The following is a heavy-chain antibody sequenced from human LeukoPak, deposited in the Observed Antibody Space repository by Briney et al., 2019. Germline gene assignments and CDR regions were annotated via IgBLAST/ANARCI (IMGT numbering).Heavy chain of an antibody. CDR1: GGSFNDYY. D-gene: IGHD4/OR15-4a*01. J-gene: IGHJ4*02. V-gene: IGHV4-34*01. CDR2: VNHSGRT. CDR3: ARRGRGATVDY. Sequence: SETLSLTCAVYGGSFNDYYWSWIRQPPGQGLEWIGEVNHSGRTNYNPSLKRRVTISQDTSKHQFSLKLGSVTAADTAVYFCARRGRGATVDYWGQGTLVTVSS.